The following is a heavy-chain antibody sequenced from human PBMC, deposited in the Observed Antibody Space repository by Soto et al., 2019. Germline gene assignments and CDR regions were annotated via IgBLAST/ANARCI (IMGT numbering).Heavy chain of an antibody. V-gene: IGHV1-69*02. D-gene: IGHD4-17*01. CDR1: GGTFSSYT. CDR3: ARSEATVLDY. CDR2: IIPILGIA. Sequence: SVKVSCKASGGTFSSYTISWVRQAPGQGLEWMGRIIPILGIANYAQKFQGRVTITADKSKNHFSLKLSSVTAADTAVYYCARSEATVLDYWGQGTLVTVSS. J-gene: IGHJ4*02.